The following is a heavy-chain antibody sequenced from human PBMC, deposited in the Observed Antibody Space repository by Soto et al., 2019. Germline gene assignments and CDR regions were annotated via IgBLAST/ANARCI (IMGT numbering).Heavy chain of an antibody. CDR1: GYXXTSYW. CDR2: IDPSDSYT. Sequence: EVQLVQSGAEVKKPGESLRISCKGSGYXXTSYWISWVRQMPGKGLEWMGRIDPSDSYTNYSPSFQGHVTISADKSISTAYLQWSSLKAXXXXXXXXXXXXXXXRXGYYGMDVWGQGTTVTVSS. D-gene: IGHD3-16*01. V-gene: IGHV5-10-1*01. CDR3: XXXXXXXRXGYYGMDV. J-gene: IGHJ6*02.